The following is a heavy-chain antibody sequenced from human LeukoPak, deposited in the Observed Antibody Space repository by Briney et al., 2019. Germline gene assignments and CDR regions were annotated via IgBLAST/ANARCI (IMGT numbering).Heavy chain of an antibody. CDR2: INHSGST. V-gene: IGHV4-34*01. CDR3: ARASLILEDAFDI. CDR1: GGSFSGYY. D-gene: IGHD1-1*01. Sequence: SETLSLTCAVYGGSFSGYYWSWIRQPPGKGLEWIGEINHSGSTNYNPSLKSRVTISVDTSKNQFSLKLSSVTAADTAVYYCARASLILEDAFDIWGQGTMVTVSS. J-gene: IGHJ3*02.